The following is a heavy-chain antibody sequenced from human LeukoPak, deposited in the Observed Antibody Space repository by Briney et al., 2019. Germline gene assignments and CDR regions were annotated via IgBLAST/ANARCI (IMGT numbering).Heavy chain of an antibody. CDR1: GFTFSSYA. J-gene: IGHJ5*02. CDR2: ISGSGGST. V-gene: IGHV3-23*01. CDR3: AKELGYSGYDHNWFDP. D-gene: IGHD5-12*01. Sequence: GGSLRLSCAASGFTFSSYAMSWVRQAPGKGLEWVSAISGSGGSTYYADSVEGRFTISRDNSKNTLYLQMNSLRAEDTAVYYCAKELGYSGYDHNWFDPWGQGTLVTVSS.